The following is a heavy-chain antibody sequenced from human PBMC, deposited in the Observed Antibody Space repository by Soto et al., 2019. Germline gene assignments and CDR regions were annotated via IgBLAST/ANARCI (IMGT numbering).Heavy chain of an antibody. D-gene: IGHD6-19*01. CDR3: ARDLSSGVLRNWFDP. V-gene: IGHV3-23*01. CDR2: ISGSGVNT. Sequence: GGSLRLSCAAFGFTFRTYAMGWVRQAPWKGLEWVSSISGSGVNTFYADSVNGRFSISRDRSNQTVFLQMSNLRAEDTAVYYCARDLSSGVLRNWFDPWGHGTLVTVSS. CDR1: GFTFRTYA. J-gene: IGHJ5*02.